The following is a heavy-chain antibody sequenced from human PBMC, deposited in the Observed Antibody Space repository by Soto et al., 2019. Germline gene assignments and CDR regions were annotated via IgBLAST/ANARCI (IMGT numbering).Heavy chain of an antibody. CDR2: IYHSGTT. D-gene: IGHD3-22*01. V-gene: IGHV4-38-2*02. CDR1: GFSISSGYF. Sequence: LSLTCAVSGFSISSGYFWGWIRQPPGKGPEWLGSIYHSGTTYYNPSVKGRVTISVDTSKNQFSLKMSSVTAADTAVYYCARDGSGYYWFDPWGQGTLVTVSS. J-gene: IGHJ5*02. CDR3: ARDGSGYYWFDP.